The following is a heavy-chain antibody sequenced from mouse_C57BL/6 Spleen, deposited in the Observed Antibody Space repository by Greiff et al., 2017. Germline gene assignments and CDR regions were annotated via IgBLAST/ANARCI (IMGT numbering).Heavy chain of an antibody. V-gene: IGHV5-12*01. CDR1: GFTFSDYY. D-gene: IGHD1-1*01. CDR3: ARHGGPYGSSYYWYFDV. CDR2: ISNGGGST. Sequence: EVKLQESGGGLVQPGGSLKLSCAASGFTFSDYYMYWVRQTPEKRLEWVAYISNGGGSTYYPDTVKGRFTISRDNAKNTLYLQMSRLKSEDTAMYYCARHGGPYGSSYYWYFDVGGTGTTVTVSS. J-gene: IGHJ1*03.